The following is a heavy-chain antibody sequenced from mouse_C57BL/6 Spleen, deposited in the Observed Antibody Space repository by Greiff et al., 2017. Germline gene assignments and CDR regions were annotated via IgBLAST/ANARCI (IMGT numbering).Heavy chain of an antibody. V-gene: IGHV5-17*01. CDR1: GFTFSDYG. CDR3: ARWGGYYYAMDY. CDR2: ISSGSSTI. D-gene: IGHD2-2*01. J-gene: IGHJ4*01. Sequence: DVMLVESGGGLVKPGGSLKLSCAASGFTFSDYGMHWVRQAPEKGLEWVAYISSGSSTIYYADTVKGRFTISRDNAKNTLFLQMTSLRSEDTAMYYCARWGGYYYAMDYWGQGTSVTVSS.